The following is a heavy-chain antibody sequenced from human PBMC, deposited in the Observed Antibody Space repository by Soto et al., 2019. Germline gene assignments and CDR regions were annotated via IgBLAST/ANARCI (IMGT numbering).Heavy chain of an antibody. CDR2: IYYDGSNK. CDR1: GFTFSSYG. J-gene: IGHJ4*02. V-gene: IGHV3-33*01. Sequence: LRLSCAASGFTFSSYGMHWVRQAPGKGLEWVAVIYYDGSNKYYADSVKGRFTISRDNSKNTLYLQMNSLRAEDTAVYYCARAQYSSSWYPFDYWGQGTLVTVSS. CDR3: ARAQYSSSWYPFDY. D-gene: IGHD6-13*01.